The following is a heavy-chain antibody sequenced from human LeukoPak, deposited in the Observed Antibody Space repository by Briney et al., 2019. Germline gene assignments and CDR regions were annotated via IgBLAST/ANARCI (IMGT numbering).Heavy chain of an antibody. CDR2: ISAYNGNT. V-gene: IGHV1-18*01. CDR3: ARDGGPQHTYYYDSSGYYFDY. D-gene: IGHD3-22*01. Sequence: GASVNVSCKASGYTFTSYGISWVRQAPGQGLEWMGWISAYNGNTNYAQKLQGRVTMTTDTSTSTAYMELRSLRSDDTAVYYCARDGGPQHTYYYDSSGYYFDYWGQGTLVTVSS. CDR1: GYTFTSYG. J-gene: IGHJ4*02.